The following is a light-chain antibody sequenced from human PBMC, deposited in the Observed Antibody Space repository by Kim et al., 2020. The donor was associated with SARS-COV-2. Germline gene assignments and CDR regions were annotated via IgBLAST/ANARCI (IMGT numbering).Light chain of an antibody. Sequence: PGATFTLTCASRPGPVISNQWPYWVQQKPGQVPRTLIYATNHRHSWTPARFSGSLFGGKAALTLSGAQPDDEADYYCSLNYAGGRMFGGGTQLTVL. CDR3: SLNYAGGRM. V-gene: IGLV7-46*01. J-gene: IGLJ3*02. CDR2: ATN. CDR1: PGPVISNQW.